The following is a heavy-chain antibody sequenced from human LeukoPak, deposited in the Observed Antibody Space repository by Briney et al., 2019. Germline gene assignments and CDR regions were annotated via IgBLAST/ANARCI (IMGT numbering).Heavy chain of an antibody. J-gene: IGHJ5*02. V-gene: IGHV4-39*07. Sequence: SETLSPTCTVSGDSISNNDYYWGWIRQPPGKGLEWIGSIHFSGSSYNYRGSTTYNPSLKSRVTISVDTSKNQFSLELTSVTAADTAMYYCARNVSALVRGARGNWFDPWGQGTLVTVSS. D-gene: IGHD1-26*01. CDR2: IHFSGSSYNYRGST. CDR3: ARNVSALVRGARGNWFDP. CDR1: GDSISNNDYY.